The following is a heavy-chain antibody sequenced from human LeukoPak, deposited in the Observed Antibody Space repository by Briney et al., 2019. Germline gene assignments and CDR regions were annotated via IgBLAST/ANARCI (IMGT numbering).Heavy chain of an antibody. V-gene: IGHV4-61*02. J-gene: IGHJ3*02. Sequence: SETLSLTSTVPGGSISRGSYYWSWIRQPAGKGLEWIVRIYTSGITNYNPSLKSRVTISVDTSKNQFSLKLSSVTAADTAVYYCARDLGSGWYRDAFDIWGQGTMVTVSS. CDR2: IYTSGIT. CDR1: GGSISRGSYY. CDR3: ARDLGSGWYRDAFDI. D-gene: IGHD6-19*01.